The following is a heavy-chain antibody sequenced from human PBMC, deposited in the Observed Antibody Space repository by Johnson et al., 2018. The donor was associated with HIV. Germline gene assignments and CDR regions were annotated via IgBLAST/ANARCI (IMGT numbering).Heavy chain of an antibody. D-gene: IGHD3-22*01. Sequence: EVQLVESGGGLVQPGGSLRLSCAVCGFTFSSYWMTWVRQAPGKGLEWVSVIYSGGTTYYADSVKGRFTISRDTSKNMLYLQMNSLRAEDTAVYYCASSYDSSLDAFDIWGQGTMVTVSS. CDR1: GFTFSSYW. CDR2: IYSGGTT. J-gene: IGHJ3*02. CDR3: ASSYDSSLDAFDI. V-gene: IGHV3-66*01.